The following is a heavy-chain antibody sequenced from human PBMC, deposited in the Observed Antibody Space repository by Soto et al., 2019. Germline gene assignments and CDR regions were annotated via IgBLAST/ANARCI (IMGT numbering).Heavy chain of an antibody. J-gene: IGHJ5*02. CDR3: ARSFYDLSTATGGHWFDP. CDR2: MSPNSGNT. Sequence: ASVKVSCKASGYTFTTYDINWVRQATGQGLEWMGWMSPNSGNTGYAQKFQGRVTMTKNTAISTVYMELSSLRSDDTAVYFCARSFYDLSTATGGHWFDPWGHGTLVTVSS. V-gene: IGHV1-8*01. D-gene: IGHD3-9*01. CDR1: GYTFTTYD.